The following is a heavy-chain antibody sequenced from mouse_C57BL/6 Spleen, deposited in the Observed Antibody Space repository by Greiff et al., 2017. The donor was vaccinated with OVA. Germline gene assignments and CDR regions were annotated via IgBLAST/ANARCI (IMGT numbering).Heavy chain of an antibody. J-gene: IGHJ3*01. D-gene: IGHD3-2*02. CDR1: GYTFTSYG. V-gene: IGHV1-81*01. CDR3: ERDRGRSGPVFAY. CDR2: IYPRSGNT. Sequence: QVQLQQSGAELARPGASVKLSCKASGYTFTSYGISWVKQRTGQGLEWIGEIYPRSGNTYYNEKFKGKATLTADKSSSTAYMELRSLTSEDAAVYICERDRGRSGPVFAYWGQGTLVTVSA.